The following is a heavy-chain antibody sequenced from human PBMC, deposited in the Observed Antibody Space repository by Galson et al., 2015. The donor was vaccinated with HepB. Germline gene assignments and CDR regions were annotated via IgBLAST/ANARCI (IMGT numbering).Heavy chain of an antibody. CDR3: AIPGPQYYYDSSGYYPTDHDAFDI. CDR1: GGSISSSSYY. J-gene: IGHJ3*02. V-gene: IGHV4-39*01. CDR2: IYYSGST. Sequence: SEPLSLTCTVSGGSISSSSYYWGWIRQPPGKGLEWIGSIYYSGSTYYNPSLKSRVTISVDTSKNQFSLKLSSVTAADTAVYYCAIPGPQYYYDSSGYYPTDHDAFDIWGQGTMVTVSS. D-gene: IGHD3-22*01.